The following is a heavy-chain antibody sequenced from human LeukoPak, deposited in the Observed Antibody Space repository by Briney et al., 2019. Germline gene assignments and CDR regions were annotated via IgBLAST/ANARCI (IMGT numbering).Heavy chain of an antibody. CDR3: ARGRAIVVVTAIEDYGMDV. J-gene: IGHJ6*02. Sequence: SVKVSCKASGYTFTSYAISWVRQAPGQGLEWMGGIIPIFGTANYAQKFQGRVTITADESTSTAYMELSSLRSEDTAVYYCARGRAIVVVTAIEDYGMDVWGQGTTVTVSS. CDR2: IIPIFGTA. V-gene: IGHV1-69*13. D-gene: IGHD2-21*02. CDR1: GYTFTSYA.